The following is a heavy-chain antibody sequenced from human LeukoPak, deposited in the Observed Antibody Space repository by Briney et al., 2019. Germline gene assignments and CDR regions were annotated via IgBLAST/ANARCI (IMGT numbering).Heavy chain of an antibody. CDR3: ARARWDRPRYFDY. CDR1: GGTFSSYA. J-gene: IGHJ4*02. CDR2: INPNSGGA. D-gene: IGHD1-26*01. V-gene: IGHV1-2*02. Sequence: ASVKVSCKASGGTFSSYAISWVRQAPGQGLEWMGWINPNSGGAIYAQKFQGRVTLTWVTSISTAYMELSRLRSDDTAVYYCARARWDRPRYFDYWGQGTLVTVSS.